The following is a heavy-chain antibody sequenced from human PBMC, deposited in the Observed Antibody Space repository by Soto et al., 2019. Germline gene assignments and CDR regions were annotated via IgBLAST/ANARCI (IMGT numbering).Heavy chain of an antibody. Sequence: ETLSLSCTVSGGSITNYYWTWIRQTPGKGLEWIGYVYYTGSTNYNPSLKSRVHISIDTSKNEFYLKLTSVTAAETAIYYCERVLPRRYRNSAFDYWGQGTLVTVYS. J-gene: IGHJ4*02. CDR3: ERVLPRRYRNSAFDY. D-gene: IGHD3-9*01. V-gene: IGHV4-59*12. CDR1: GGSITNYY. CDR2: VYYTGST.